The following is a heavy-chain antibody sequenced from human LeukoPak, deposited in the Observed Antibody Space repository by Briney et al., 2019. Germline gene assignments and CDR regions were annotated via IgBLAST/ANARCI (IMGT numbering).Heavy chain of an antibody. CDR1: GGSISSGSYY. CDR3: AREGYCSGGSCYSTPY. D-gene: IGHD2-15*01. Sequence: SETLSLTCTASGGSISSGSYYWIWIRQPAGKGLEGIGRIYTRGSTNYNPALKSRVTISVDPSKHQFSLKLSSVAAADTAVYYCAREGYCSGGSCYSTPYWGQGTLVTVSS. V-gene: IGHV4-61*02. J-gene: IGHJ4*02. CDR2: IYTRGST.